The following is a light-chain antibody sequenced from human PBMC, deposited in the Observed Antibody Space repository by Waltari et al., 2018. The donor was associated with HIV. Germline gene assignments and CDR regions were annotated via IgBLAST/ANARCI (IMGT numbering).Light chain of an antibody. Sequence: QSALTQPPSVSGSPGQSVTISCTGTSSDVGSYNRVSWYQQPPGTAPKLMIYEVSNRPSGVPDRVSGSKSGNTASLTISGLQAEDEADYYCSSYTSSSVVFGGGTKLTVL. CDR2: EVS. J-gene: IGLJ2*01. CDR3: SSYTSSSVV. V-gene: IGLV2-18*02. CDR1: SSDVGSYNR.